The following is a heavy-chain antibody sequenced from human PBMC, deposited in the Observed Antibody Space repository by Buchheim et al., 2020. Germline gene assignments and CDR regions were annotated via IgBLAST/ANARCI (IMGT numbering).Heavy chain of an antibody. CDR1: GGSIGSSSYY. V-gene: IGHV4-39*07. J-gene: IGHJ4*02. Sequence: QLQLQESGPGLVKPSETLSLTCTVFGGSIGSSSYYWGWVRQPPGKGLEWIGSISRSGNTYYNPSLKSRVTISVDTSKTPLSLRMGSVTAADTAVYYCARDTYAYAWFFYWGQGTL. CDR3: ARDTYAYAWFFY. D-gene: IGHD2-2*01. CDR2: ISRSGNT.